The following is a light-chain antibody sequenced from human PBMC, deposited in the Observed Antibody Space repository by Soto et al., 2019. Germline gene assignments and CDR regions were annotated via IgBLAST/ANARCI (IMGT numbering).Light chain of an antibody. Sequence: QPVLAHPAPVSGSPGQSITISSTGTSSDVGAYKSASWYQQHPHRAPQVIIYKGTQRPSGVSNRCSGSTSGNAASLTISAHQADDEADYFCCSSASESCYVFGTGTNSTVL. J-gene: IGLJ1*01. CDR1: SSDVGAYKS. CDR3: CSSASESCYV. V-gene: IGLV2-23*01. CDR2: KGT.